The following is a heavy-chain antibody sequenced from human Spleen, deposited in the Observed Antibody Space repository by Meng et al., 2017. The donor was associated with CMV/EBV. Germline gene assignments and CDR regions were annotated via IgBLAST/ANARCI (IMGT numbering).Heavy chain of an antibody. V-gene: IGHV1-8*03. CDR3: ARDYSNYLEYYSGLDV. CDR2: MNPNSGNT. CDR1: GYISTTYH. D-gene: IGHD4-11*01. J-gene: IGHJ6*02. Sequence: ASVKVSCTASGYISTTYHVNWVRQASGQGLEWMGWMNPNSGNTGYAQKFQGRVTFTRSTSTSTAYMELSNLRAEDTAVYYCARDYSNYLEYYSGLDVWGQGTTVTVSS.